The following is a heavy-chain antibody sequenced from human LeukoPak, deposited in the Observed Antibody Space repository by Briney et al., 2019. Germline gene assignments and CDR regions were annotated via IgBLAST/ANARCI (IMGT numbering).Heavy chain of an antibody. CDR2: IYSGGST. J-gene: IGHJ6*02. Sequence: GGSLRLSCAASGFTFSSYAMSWIRQAPGKGLEWVSVIYSGGSTYYADSVKGRFTISRDNSKNTLYLQMNSLRAEDTAVYYCARDVGVAGSSDVWGQGTTVTVSS. CDR3: ARDVGVAGSSDV. D-gene: IGHD6-19*01. CDR1: GFTFSSYA. V-gene: IGHV3-66*01.